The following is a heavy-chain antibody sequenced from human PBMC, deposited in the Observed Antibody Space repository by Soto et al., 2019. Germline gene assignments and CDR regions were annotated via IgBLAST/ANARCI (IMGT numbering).Heavy chain of an antibody. Sequence: ASVKVSCKASGYTFTSYAMHWVRQAPGKRPEWMGWLNDGNGNTKYSQKFQGRVTITRDPSASTAYMELSSLRSEDTAVYYCARLLRYLEWLLPAYNYYGMDVWGQGTTVTVSS. CDR3: ARLLRYLEWLLPAYNYYGMDV. V-gene: IGHV1-3*01. J-gene: IGHJ6*02. CDR1: GYTFTSYA. CDR2: LNDGNGNT. D-gene: IGHD3-9*01.